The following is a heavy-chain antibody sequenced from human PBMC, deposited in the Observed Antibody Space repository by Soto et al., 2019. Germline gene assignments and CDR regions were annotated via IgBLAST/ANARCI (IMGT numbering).Heavy chain of an antibody. CDR2: IIPIFGTA. V-gene: IGHV1-69*01. Sequence: QVQLVQSGAEVKKPGSSVKVSCKASGGTFSSYAISWVRQAPGQGLEWMGGIIPIFGTANYAQKFQGRVTITADESTSTAYMEQSSLRSEDTAVYYCARDGDCSSTSCFIDYWGQGTLVTVSS. CDR1: GGTFSSYA. D-gene: IGHD2-2*01. J-gene: IGHJ4*02. CDR3: ARDGDCSSTSCFIDY.